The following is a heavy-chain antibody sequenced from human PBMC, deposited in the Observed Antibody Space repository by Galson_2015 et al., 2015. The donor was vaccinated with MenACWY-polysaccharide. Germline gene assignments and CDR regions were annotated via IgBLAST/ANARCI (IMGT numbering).Heavy chain of an antibody. V-gene: IGHV1-69*02. CDR1: GGSFSTFS. Sequence: SVKVSCQAFGGSFSTFSFNWVRQAPGQGLEWMGRIIPGLDKPNYAPMFLGRAKIIEDTSTGTSYMELSSLRSEDSAVYYCASLLGEAPAQTGAFDLWGQGAAVIVSS. CDR2: IIPGLDKP. CDR3: ASLLGEAPAQTGAFDL. D-gene: IGHD3-16*01. J-gene: IGHJ3*01.